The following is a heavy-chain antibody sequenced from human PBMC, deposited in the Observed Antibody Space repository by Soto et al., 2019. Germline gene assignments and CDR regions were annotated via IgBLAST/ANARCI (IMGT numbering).Heavy chain of an antibody. D-gene: IGHD3-16*01. Sequence: SETLSLTCTVSGGSISSYYWSWIRQPPGKGLEWIGNIYYSGSTNYNPSLKSRVTISVDTSKNQFSLRLTSVTPADTAMYYCARWKYSYADLPGDWFDSWGQGTQVTVSS. CDR1: GGSISSYY. V-gene: IGHV4-59*01. CDR2: IYYSGST. CDR3: ARWKYSYADLPGDWFDS. J-gene: IGHJ5*01.